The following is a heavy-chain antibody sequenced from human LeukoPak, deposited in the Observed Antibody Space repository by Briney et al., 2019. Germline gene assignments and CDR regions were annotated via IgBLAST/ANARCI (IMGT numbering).Heavy chain of an antibody. D-gene: IGHD2-2*01. CDR3: AKGDIVLVPDAVPAEYFQH. V-gene: IGHV3-30-3*01. Sequence: PGRSLRLSCAASGFTFSSYAMHWVRQAPGKGLEWVAVISYDGSNKYYADSVKGRFTISRDNSKNTLYLQMNSLRAEDTAVYYCAKGDIVLVPDAVPAEYFQHWGQGTLVTVSS. J-gene: IGHJ1*01. CDR2: ISYDGSNK. CDR1: GFTFSSYA.